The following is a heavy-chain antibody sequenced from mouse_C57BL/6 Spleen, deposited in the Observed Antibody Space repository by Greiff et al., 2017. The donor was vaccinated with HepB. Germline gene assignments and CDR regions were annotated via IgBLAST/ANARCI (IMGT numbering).Heavy chain of an antibody. Sequence: EVQLVESGPGMVKPSQSLSLTCTVTGYSITSGYDWHWIRHFPGNKLEWMGYISYSGSTNYNPSLKSRISITHDTSKNHFFLKLNSVTTEDTATYYCARHRLRGGYFDVWGTGTTVTVSS. D-gene: IGHD1-1*01. CDR2: ISYSGST. CDR3: ARHRLRGGYFDV. CDR1: GYSITSGYD. J-gene: IGHJ1*03. V-gene: IGHV3-1*01.